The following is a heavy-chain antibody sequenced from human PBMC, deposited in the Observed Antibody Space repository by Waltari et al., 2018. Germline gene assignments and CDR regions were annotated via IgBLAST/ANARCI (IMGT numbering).Heavy chain of an antibody. CDR3: ARNYGDSVGGDY. CDR2: ISSSSITI. D-gene: IGHD4-17*01. J-gene: IGHJ4*02. V-gene: IGHV3-48*01. CDR1: GFTFSSYS. Sequence: EVQLVESGGGLVQPGGSLRLSCAASGFTFSSYSMHWVRQAPGKGLEWVSYISSSSITIYYADSVKGRFTISRDNAKNSLYLQMNSLRAEDTAVYYCARNYGDSVGGDYWGQGTLVTVSS.